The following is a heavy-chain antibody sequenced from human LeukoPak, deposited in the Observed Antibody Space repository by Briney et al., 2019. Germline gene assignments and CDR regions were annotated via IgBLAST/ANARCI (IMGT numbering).Heavy chain of an antibody. CDR2: ISGSGGST. J-gene: IGHJ4*02. CDR3: AKDSGNGYSSGWEDY. CDR1: GFTFSSYA. V-gene: IGHV3-23*01. Sequence: GSLRLSCAASGFTFSSYAMSWVRQAPGKGLEWVSAISGSGGSTYYADSVKGRFTISRDNSKNTLYLQMNSLRAEDTAVYYCAKDSGNGYSSGWEDYWGQGTLVTVSS. D-gene: IGHD6-19*01.